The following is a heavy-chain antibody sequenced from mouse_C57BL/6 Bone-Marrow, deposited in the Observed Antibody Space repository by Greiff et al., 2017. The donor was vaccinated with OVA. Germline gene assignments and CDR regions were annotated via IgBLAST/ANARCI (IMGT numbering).Heavy chain of an antibody. Sequence: QVQLQQPGAELVKPGASVKLSCKASGYTFTSYWMHWVKQRPGQGLEWIGMIHPNSGSTNYNEKFKSKATLTVDKSSSTAYMQLSSLTSEDSAVYYCARSLYYSNYHFAYWGQGTLVTVSA. CDR3: ARSLYYSNYHFAY. CDR1: GYTFTSYW. D-gene: IGHD2-5*01. CDR2: IHPNSGST. J-gene: IGHJ3*01. V-gene: IGHV1-64*01.